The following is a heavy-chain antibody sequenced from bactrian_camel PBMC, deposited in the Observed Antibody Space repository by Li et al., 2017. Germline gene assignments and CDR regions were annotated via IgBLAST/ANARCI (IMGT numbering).Heavy chain of an antibody. Sequence: HVQLVESGGGSVQAGGSLRLSCVVFGYIYGPYCMAWFRQSSGKERERVAGIDDRGSASYLDSVQGRFTISQDNARNTVYLQMNNLLLDDTAMYYCAGEIKLGWGDCPTDGPGEYIYWGHGTQVTVS. D-gene: IGHD5*01. CDR2: IDDRGSA. V-gene: IGHV3S53*01. CDR3: AGEIKLGWGDCPTDGPGEYIY. CDR1: GYIYGPYC. J-gene: IGHJ4*01.